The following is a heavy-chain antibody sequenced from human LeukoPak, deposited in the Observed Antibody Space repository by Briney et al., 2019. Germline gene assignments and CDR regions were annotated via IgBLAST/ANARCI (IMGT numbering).Heavy chain of an antibody. V-gene: IGHV3-9*03. J-gene: IGHJ4*02. CDR1: GFTFDDYA. D-gene: IGHD6-6*01. Sequence: GGSLRLSCAASGFTFDDYAMHWIRQAPGKGLEWVSGINWNGGKIGYADSVKGRFTISRDSAKSSLHLQMNTLRAEDMAFYYCAKALSSSFTGSSWEYWGQGTLVTVSS. CDR3: AKALSSSFTGSSWEY. CDR2: INWNGGKI.